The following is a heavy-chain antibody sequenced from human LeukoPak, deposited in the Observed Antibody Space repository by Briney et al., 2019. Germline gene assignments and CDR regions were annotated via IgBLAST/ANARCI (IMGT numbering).Heavy chain of an antibody. Sequence: ASVKVSCKASGGTFSSYAISWVRQAPGQGLEWMGGIIPIFGTANYAQKFQGRVTITTDEFTSTAYMELSSLRSEDTAVYYCARGFLGGEGAFDIWGQGTMVTVSS. J-gene: IGHJ3*02. D-gene: IGHD1-26*01. CDR1: GGTFSSYA. V-gene: IGHV1-69*05. CDR3: ARGFLGGEGAFDI. CDR2: IIPIFGTA.